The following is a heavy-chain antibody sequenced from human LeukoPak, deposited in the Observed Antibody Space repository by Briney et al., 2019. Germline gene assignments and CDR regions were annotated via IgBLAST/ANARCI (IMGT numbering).Heavy chain of an antibody. Sequence: ASVKVSCKASGYTFTSYYMHWVRQTPGQGVEWMGIINPSGGSTSYAQKFQGRVTMTTDTSTSTVYMELSSLRSEDTAVYYCARGPDYYDSSGYYPDYWGQGTLVTVSS. D-gene: IGHD3-22*01. V-gene: IGHV1-46*01. J-gene: IGHJ4*02. CDR3: ARGPDYYDSSGYYPDY. CDR1: GYTFTSYY. CDR2: INPSGGST.